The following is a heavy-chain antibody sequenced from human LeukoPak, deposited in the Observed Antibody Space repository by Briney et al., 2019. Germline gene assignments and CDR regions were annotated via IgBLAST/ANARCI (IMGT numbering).Heavy chain of an antibody. CDR1: GGSISSYY. J-gene: IGHJ4*02. D-gene: IGHD3-16*01. CDR2: IYYSGST. V-gene: IGHV4-59*01. CDR3: ARYYDYVWGSYTFDY. Sequence: PSETLSLTCTVSGGSISSYYWSWIRQPPGKGLEWIGYIYYSGSTNYNPSLKSRVTISVDTSKNQFSLKLSSVTAADTAVYYCARYYDYVWGSYTFDYWGQGTLVTVSS.